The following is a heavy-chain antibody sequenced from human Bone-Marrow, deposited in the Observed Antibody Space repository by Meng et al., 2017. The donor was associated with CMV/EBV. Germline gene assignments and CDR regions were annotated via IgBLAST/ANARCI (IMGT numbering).Heavy chain of an antibody. CDR3: ARGRNYYDSSGYHPFDY. D-gene: IGHD3-22*01. Sequence: GQLVRSGAEVEKPGAAVKVSCKASGYTLSGHYIHWVRQAPGQGLEWMGWINPNSGGTNYAQNFRGRVTMTRDTSISTPYMELSRLRSDDTAVYYCARGRNYYDSSGYHPFDYWGQGTLVTVSS. CDR1: GYTLSGHY. J-gene: IGHJ4*02. CDR2: INPNSGGT. V-gene: IGHV1-2*02.